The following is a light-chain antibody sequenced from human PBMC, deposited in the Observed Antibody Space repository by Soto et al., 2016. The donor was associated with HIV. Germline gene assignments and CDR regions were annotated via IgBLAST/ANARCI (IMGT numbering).Light chain of an antibody. V-gene: IGKV1-12*01. CDR1: QGISSW. CDR3: QKYDSAPWT. J-gene: IGKJ1*01. CDR2: AAS. Sequence: DIQMTQSPSSVSASVGDRVTITCRASQGISSWLAWYQQKPGKAPKLLIYAASSLQSGVPSRFSGSGSGTDFTLTINGLQPEDVATYYCQKYDSAPWTFGQGTTVEIK.